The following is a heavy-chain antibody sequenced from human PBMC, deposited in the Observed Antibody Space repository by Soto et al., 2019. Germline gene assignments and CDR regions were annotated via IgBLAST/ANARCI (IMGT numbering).Heavy chain of an antibody. CDR2: IIPISDTT. J-gene: IGHJ6*02. D-gene: IGHD2-2*01. V-gene: IGHV1-69*01. CDR3: ARSQGSSTSLEIYYYYYYGMDV. CDR1: GGTFSSYA. Sequence: VQLEQSGAEVKKPGPSVKVSCKASGGTFSSYAISWVRQAPGQGLEWMGGIIPISDTTNYAQKFQGRVTITADESTSTAYMELSSLRSEDTAVYYCARSQGSSTSLEIYYYYYYGMDVWGQGTTVTVSS.